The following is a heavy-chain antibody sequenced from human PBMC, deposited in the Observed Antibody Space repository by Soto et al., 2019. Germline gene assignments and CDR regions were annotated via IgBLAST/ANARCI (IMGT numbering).Heavy chain of an antibody. J-gene: IGHJ4*02. CDR2: IYYSGST. Sequence: QVQLQESGPGLVKPSETLSLTCTVSGGSVSSGSYYWSWIRQPPGKGLEWIGYIYYSGSTNYNPSLKSRVTISVDTSTNQFSLKLSSVTAADTAVYYCARGPYDYVWGSYGADDYWGQGTLVTVSS. D-gene: IGHD3-16*01. CDR1: GGSVSSGSYY. V-gene: IGHV4-61*01. CDR3: ARGPYDYVWGSYGADDY.